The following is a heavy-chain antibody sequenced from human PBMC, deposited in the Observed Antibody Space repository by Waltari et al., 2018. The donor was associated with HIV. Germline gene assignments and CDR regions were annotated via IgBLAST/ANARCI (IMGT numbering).Heavy chain of an antibody. CDR3: ARDSGPYYYDSSGYASFDY. CDR1: GFTFSRYS. D-gene: IGHD3-22*01. Sequence: EVQLVESGGGLVKPGGSLRLSCAASGFTFSRYSMNWVRQAPGKGLEWVSSISSSSSYIYYADSVKGRFTISRDNAKNSLYLQMNSLRAEDTAVYYCARDSGPYYYDSSGYASFDYWGQGTLATVSS. V-gene: IGHV3-21*01. CDR2: ISSSSSYI. J-gene: IGHJ4*02.